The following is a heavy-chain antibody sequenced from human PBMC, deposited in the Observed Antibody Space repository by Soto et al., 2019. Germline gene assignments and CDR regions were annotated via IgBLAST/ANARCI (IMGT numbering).Heavy chain of an antibody. CDR1: GFTFSSYG. D-gene: IGHD6-13*01. Sequence: QVQLVESGGGVVQPGRSLRLSCAASGFTFSSYGMHWVRQAPGKGLEWVAVISYDGRNKYYADSVKGRFTISRDNSKNTLYLQMHSLRAEDTAVYYCAKDQRYSSSWYPGNSYYYGMDVWGQGTTVTV. J-gene: IGHJ6*02. V-gene: IGHV3-30*18. CDR3: AKDQRYSSSWYPGNSYYYGMDV. CDR2: ISYDGRNK.